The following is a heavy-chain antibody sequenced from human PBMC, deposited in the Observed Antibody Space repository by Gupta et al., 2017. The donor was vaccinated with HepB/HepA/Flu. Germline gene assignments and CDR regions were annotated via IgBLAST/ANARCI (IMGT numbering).Heavy chain of an antibody. CDR3: AKRDGTMLTLFDY. CDR1: GFTFSSFG. CDR2: ISASGGST. V-gene: IGHV3-23*01. D-gene: IGHD4-23*01. Sequence: EVQLLESGGGLVQPGGSLRLSCAASGFTFSSFGMHWVRQAPGKGLEWVSAISASGGSTNYADSVKGRFTISRDNSKNTLYLQMNSLRAEDTAIYFCAKRDGTMLTLFDYWGQGTLVTVSS. J-gene: IGHJ4*02.